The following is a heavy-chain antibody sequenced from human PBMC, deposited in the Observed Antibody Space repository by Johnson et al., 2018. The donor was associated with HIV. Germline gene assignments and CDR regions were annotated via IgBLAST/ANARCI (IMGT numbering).Heavy chain of an antibody. CDR1: GFTVYRHY. J-gene: IGHJ3*02. D-gene: IGHD6-13*01. V-gene: IGHV3-7*03. Sequence: VPLLVSRGGLVKSGGSRRLSCSGSGFTVYRHYMKWVRQAPGKGLEWAVNIKQDGSEKYYVASVKARFTISRDSAKKSLYLQMNSLRAEDTSVYYCARHWAAAGRDAFDIWGQGTMVSVSS. CDR3: ARHWAAAGRDAFDI. CDR2: IKQDGSEK.